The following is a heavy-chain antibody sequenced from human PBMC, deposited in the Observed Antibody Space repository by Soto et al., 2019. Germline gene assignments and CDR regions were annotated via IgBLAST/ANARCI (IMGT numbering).Heavy chain of an antibody. D-gene: IGHD2-15*01. V-gene: IGHV3-30-3*01. J-gene: IGHJ6*02. Sequence: QAPGKGLEWVAVISYDGSNKYYADSVKGRFTISRDNSKNTLYLQMNSLRAEDTAVYYCARDNIVVVVAATPTPLLWGMDVWGQGNTVTVSS. CDR2: ISYDGSNK. CDR3: ARDNIVVVVAATPTPLLWGMDV.